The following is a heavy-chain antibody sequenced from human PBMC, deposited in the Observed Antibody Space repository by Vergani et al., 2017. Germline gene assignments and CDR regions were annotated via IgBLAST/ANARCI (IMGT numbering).Heavy chain of an antibody. D-gene: IGHD3-22*01. CDR2: ISSSSNYI. CDR3: ARDSYYDSNFDY. V-gene: IGHV3-21*01. Sequence: VQLVESGGGVVQPGRSLRLSCAASGFTFSSYSMNWVRQAPGKGLEWVSSISSSSNYIYYADSVKGRFTISRDNAKNSLYLQMNSLRAEDTAVYYCARDSYYDSNFDYWGQGTLVTVSS. CDR1: GFTFSSYS. J-gene: IGHJ4*02.